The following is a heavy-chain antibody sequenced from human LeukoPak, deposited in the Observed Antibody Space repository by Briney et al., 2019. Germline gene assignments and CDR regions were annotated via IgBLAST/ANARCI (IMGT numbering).Heavy chain of an antibody. CDR1: GFTFSSYA. CDR2: ISGSGGST. V-gene: IGHV3-23*01. Sequence: GGSLRLSCAASGFTFSSYAMSWVRQAPGKGLEWVSAISGSGGSTYYADSVKGRFTISRDNSKDTLYLQMNSLRAEDTAIYYCVKGRQWEPPLDYWGQGTLVTVSS. CDR3: VKGRQWEPPLDY. J-gene: IGHJ4*02. D-gene: IGHD1-14*01.